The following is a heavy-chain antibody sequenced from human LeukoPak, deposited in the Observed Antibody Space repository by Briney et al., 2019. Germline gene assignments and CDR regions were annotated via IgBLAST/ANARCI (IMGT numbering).Heavy chain of an antibody. D-gene: IGHD5-18*01. CDR3: ARDGADTAMATVDFDY. J-gene: IGHJ4*02. CDR1: GYTFTSYY. Sequence: ASVKVSCKASGYTFTSYYMHWVRQAPGQGLEWMGIINPSGGSTSYAQKFQGRVTMTRDTSTSTVYMELSSLRSEDTAVYYCARDGADTAMATVDFDYWGQGTLVTVSS. CDR2: INPSGGST. V-gene: IGHV1-46*01.